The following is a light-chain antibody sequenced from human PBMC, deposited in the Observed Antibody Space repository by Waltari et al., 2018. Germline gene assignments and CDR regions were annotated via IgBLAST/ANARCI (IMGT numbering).Light chain of an antibody. CDR1: SSDVGNYNL. CDR3: CSYTGPWV. Sequence: QSALTQPASVSGSPGQSITISCTGASSDVGNYNLVSWYQQHPGKAPKLMIYEVTRRPSGVSNRLSGSKSGDRASLTISGLQAEDEADYYCCSYTGPWVFGGGTKLTVL. J-gene: IGLJ3*02. V-gene: IGLV2-23*02. CDR2: EVT.